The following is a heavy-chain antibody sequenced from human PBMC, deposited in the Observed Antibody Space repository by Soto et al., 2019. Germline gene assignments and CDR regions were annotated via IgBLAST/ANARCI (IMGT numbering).Heavy chain of an antibody. CDR1: GFTVCSNY. CDR3: ARVTGGSSWYVHYLYYYYMDV. Sequence: GGSLRLSCAASGFTVCSNYMSWVRQAPGKGLEWVSVIYSGGSTYYADSVKGRFTISRDNSKNTLYLQMNSLRAEDTAVYYCARVTGGSSWYVHYLYYYYMDVWGKGTTVTVSS. D-gene: IGHD6-13*01. J-gene: IGHJ6*03. CDR2: IYSGGST. V-gene: IGHV3-66*01.